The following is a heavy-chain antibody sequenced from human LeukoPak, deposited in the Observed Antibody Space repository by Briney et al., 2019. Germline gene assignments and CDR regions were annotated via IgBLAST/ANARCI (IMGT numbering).Heavy chain of an antibody. CDR1: GFTFSSYA. Sequence: GGSLRLSCAASGFTFSSYAMSWVRQAPGKGLEWVSAISGSGGSTCYADSVKGRFTISRDNSKNTLYLQMNSLRAEDTAVYYSHCSGGSCDGYWGQGTLVTVSS. V-gene: IGHV3-23*01. D-gene: IGHD2-15*01. J-gene: IGHJ4*02. CDR3: HCSGGSCDGY. CDR2: ISGSGGST.